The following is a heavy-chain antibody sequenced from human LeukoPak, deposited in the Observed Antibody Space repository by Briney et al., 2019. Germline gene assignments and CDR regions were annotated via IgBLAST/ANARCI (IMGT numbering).Heavy chain of an antibody. CDR3: ARGDLHRYPDS. CDR2: TYGGSTTT. V-gene: IGHV3-11*01. D-gene: IGHD2-21*02. J-gene: IGHJ4*02. CDR1: FSFSDYY. Sequence: GGSLRLSCGFSFSDYYMSWIRQAPGKGLEWVSYTYGGSTTTYYADSVKGRFTISRDNAKDSLFLEINSLGAEDTAVYYCARGDLHRYPDSWGQGTLVTVSA.